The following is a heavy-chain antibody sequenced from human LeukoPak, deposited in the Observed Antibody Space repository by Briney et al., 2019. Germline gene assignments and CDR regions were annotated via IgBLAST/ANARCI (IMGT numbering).Heavy chain of an antibody. CDR1: GFTFSSYS. D-gene: IGHD3-3*01. J-gene: IGHJ6*04. CDR3: ARGEEWMDV. V-gene: IGHV3-21*01. CDR2: ISSGSSYI. Sequence: WGSLRLSCAASGFTFSSYSMNRVGQAPGKGLEWVSSISSGSSYIYYADSVKGRFTISRDNAKNSLSLQMNSLRAEDTAVYYCARGEEWMDVWGKGTTVTVSS.